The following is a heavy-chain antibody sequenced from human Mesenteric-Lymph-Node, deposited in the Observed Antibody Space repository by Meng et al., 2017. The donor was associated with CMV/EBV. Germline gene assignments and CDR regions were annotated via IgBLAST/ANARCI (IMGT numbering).Heavy chain of an antibody. J-gene: IGHJ4*02. D-gene: IGHD5-24*01. CDR3: ARVRGRWLKLRYGYYFDY. V-gene: IGHV4-34*01. CDR1: GSFSDYS. CDR2: IHHSGST. Sequence: GSFSDYSWAWIRQPPGKGLEWIGEIHHSGSTNYNPSLKSRVTISVDTSKKQFSLKVTSVTAADTAVYYCARVRGRWLKLRYGYYFDYWGQGTLVTVSS.